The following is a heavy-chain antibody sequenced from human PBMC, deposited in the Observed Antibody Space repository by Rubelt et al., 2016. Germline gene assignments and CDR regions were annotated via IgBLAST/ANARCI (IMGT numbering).Heavy chain of an antibody. CDR2: INHSGST. V-gene: IGHV4-34*01. J-gene: IGHJ2*01. CDR1: Y. Sequence: YWSWIRQPPGKGLEWIGEINHSGSTNYNPSLKSRVTISVDTSKNQFSLKLSSVTAADTAVYYCARVPGIAAAGTIGRYFDLWGRGTLVTVSS. D-gene: IGHD6-13*01. CDR3: ARVPGIAAAGTIGRYFDL.